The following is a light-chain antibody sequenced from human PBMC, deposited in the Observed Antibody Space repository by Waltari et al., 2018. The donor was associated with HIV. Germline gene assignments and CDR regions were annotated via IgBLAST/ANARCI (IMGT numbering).Light chain of an antibody. Sequence: QAVLTQPPSASGTAGQSLTLPCSGRRYNIGVKSGTWYQLLPGTAPRLLIHHNNQRPSGVPDRFSGSKSGTSASLAISGLQSEDEGDYYCAAWDDGLNALFGGGTKLTVL. J-gene: IGLJ2*01. CDR1: RYNIGVKS. CDR2: HNN. V-gene: IGLV1-44*01. CDR3: AAWDDGLNAL.